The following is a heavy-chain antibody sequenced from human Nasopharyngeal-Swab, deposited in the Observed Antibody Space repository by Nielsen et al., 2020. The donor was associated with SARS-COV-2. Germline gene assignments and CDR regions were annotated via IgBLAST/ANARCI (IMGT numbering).Heavy chain of an antibody. CDR2: ISSSSSYI. CDR3: ARDRVSNYYYGMDV. J-gene: IGHJ6*02. V-gene: IGHV3-21*01. Sequence: WIRQPPGKGLEWVSSISSSSSYIYYADSVKGRFTISRDNAKNSLYLQMNSLRAEDTAVYYCARDRVSNYYYGMDVWGQGTTVTVSS.